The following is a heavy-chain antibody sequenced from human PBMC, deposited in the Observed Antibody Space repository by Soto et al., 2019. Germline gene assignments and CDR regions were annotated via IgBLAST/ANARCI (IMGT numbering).Heavy chain of an antibody. J-gene: IGHJ6*02. Sequence: QVQLQESGSGLVKPSQSLSLTCTVSGVSLNTADTWWSWNRQSPGKGLEFIGYYHSGGSTYYDSSCRSRVIISADTSNSQFSLKLSSVTVADTAVYFCVRSRQMESGNDYGLDVWGQGTTVTVSS. CDR1: GVSLNTADTW. V-gene: IGHV4-30-4*01. D-gene: IGHD1-1*01. CDR3: VRSRQMESGNDYGLDV. CDR2: YHSGGST.